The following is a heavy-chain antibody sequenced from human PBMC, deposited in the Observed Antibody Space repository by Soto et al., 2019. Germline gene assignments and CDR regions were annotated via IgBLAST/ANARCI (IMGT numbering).Heavy chain of an antibody. CDR3: ARRAETNGWNGFGADKYYFDF. CDR2: MNPNTGNS. CDR1: GYTFTSYD. J-gene: IGHJ4*02. Sequence: ASVKVSCKASGYTFTSYDIYWVRQAAGQGLEWMGWMNPNTGNSAYAQKFQGRVTVTSDTSINTVHMELSSLRSEDTAVYYCARRAETNGWNGFGADKYYFDFWGQGTLVTVSS. V-gene: IGHV1-8*01. D-gene: IGHD1-1*01.